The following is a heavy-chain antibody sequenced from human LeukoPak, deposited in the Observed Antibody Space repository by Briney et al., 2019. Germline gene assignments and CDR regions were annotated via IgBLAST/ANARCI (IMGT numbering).Heavy chain of an antibody. D-gene: IGHD2-15*01. V-gene: IGHV1-2*02. J-gene: IGHJ3*01. CDR1: GYTFTGYY. CDR2: INPNSGGT. CDR3: ASDRDIVAPNGV. Sequence: ASVKVSCKASGYTFTGYYMHWVRQAPGQGLEWMGWINPNSGGTNYAQKFQGRVTMTRDTSISTAYMELSRLRSDGTAVYYCASDRDIVAPNGVWGQGTMVTVSS.